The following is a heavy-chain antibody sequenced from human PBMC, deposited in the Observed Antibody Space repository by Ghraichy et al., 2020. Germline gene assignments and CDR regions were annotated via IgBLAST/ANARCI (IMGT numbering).Heavy chain of an antibody. D-gene: IGHD2-15*01. CDR2: VNQDGSGK. CDR1: GFTFSSYW. CDR3: ARDSVISSGGSDC. Sequence: GSLRLSCAASGFTFSSYWMSWVRQAPGKGLEWVANVNQDGSGKYYVDSVKGRFTISRDNAKNSLYLQMISLRAEDTAVYYCARDSVISSGGSDCWGQGTLVTVSS. J-gene: IGHJ4*02. V-gene: IGHV3-7*03.